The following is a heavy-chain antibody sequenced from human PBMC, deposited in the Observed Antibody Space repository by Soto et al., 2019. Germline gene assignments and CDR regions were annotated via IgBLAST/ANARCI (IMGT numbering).Heavy chain of an antibody. V-gene: IGHV1-46*01. CDR3: ASLYGYSGRFDP. D-gene: IGHD5-12*01. CDR1: GYTFTSYY. J-gene: IGHJ5*02. Sequence: ASVKVSCKASGYTFTSYYMHWVRQAPGRGLEWMGIINPSGGSTSYAQKFQGRVIMTRDTSTSTVYMELSSLRSEDTAVYYCASLYGYSGRFDPWGQGTLVTVSS. CDR2: INPSGGST.